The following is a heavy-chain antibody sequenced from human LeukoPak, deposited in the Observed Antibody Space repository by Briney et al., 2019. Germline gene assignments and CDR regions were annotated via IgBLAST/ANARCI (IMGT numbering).Heavy chain of an antibody. D-gene: IGHD3-10*01. V-gene: IGHV3-21*01. CDR3: ARGARITMVRGVIGNFDY. CDR1: GFTFSSYS. CDR2: ISSSSSYI. J-gene: IGHJ4*02. Sequence: PGGSLRLSCAASGFTFSSYSMNWAPQAPGKGLEGVSSISSSSSYIYYADSVKGRFTISRDNAKNSLYLQMNSLRAEDTAVYYCARGARITMVRGVIGNFDYWGQGTLVTVSS.